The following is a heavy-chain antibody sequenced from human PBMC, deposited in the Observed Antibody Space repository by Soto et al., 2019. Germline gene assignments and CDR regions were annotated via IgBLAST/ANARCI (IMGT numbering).Heavy chain of an antibody. CDR1: GYTFTSYG. D-gene: IGHD3-22*01. Sequence: ASVKVSCKASGYTFTSYGISWVRQAPGQGLEWMGWISAYNGNTNYAQKLQGRVTMTTDTSTSTAYMELRSLRSDDTAVYYCARAGYYDSSGYPPLFYGMDVWGQGTTVTVSS. CDR3: ARAGYYDSSGYPPLFYGMDV. V-gene: IGHV1-18*01. J-gene: IGHJ6*02. CDR2: ISAYNGNT.